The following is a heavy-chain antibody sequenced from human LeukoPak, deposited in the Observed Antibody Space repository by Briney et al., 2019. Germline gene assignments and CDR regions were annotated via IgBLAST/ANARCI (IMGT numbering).Heavy chain of an antibody. CDR1: GFTFSSYG. CDR2: ISYDGSNK. Sequence: SGGSLRLSCAASGFTFSSYGMHWVRQAPGKGLEWVAVISYDGSNKYYADSVKGRFTISRDNSKNTLYLQMNSLRAEDTAVYYCAKVLLGSSFPGLDAFDIWGQGTMVTVSS. D-gene: IGHD6-13*01. V-gene: IGHV3-30*18. CDR3: AKVLLGSSFPGLDAFDI. J-gene: IGHJ3*02.